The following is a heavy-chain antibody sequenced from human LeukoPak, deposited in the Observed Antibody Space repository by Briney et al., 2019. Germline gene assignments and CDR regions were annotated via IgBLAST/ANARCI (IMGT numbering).Heavy chain of an antibody. CDR3: AREGPQDTAMVTPDLDY. D-gene: IGHD5-18*01. Sequence: GASVKVSCKASGYTFTGYYMHWVRQAPGQGLEWMGWINPNSGGTNYAQKFQGRVTMTRDTSISTAYMELSRLRSDDTAVYYCAREGPQDTAMVTPDLDYWGQGTLVTVSS. J-gene: IGHJ4*02. CDR2: INPNSGGT. V-gene: IGHV1-2*02. CDR1: GYTFTGYY.